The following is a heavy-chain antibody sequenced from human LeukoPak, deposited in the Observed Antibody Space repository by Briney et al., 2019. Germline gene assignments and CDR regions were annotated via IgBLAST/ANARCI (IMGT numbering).Heavy chain of an antibody. V-gene: IGHV5-51*01. J-gene: IGHJ3*01. CDR3: ARGYCSSTSCYLDL. CDR1: GYSFTSYW. D-gene: IGHD2-2*01. CDR2: LYPGDSDT. Sequence: GESLKISCKGSGYSFTSYWIGWVRQMPGKGLEWMGILYPGDSDTRYSPSFQGQDTISADRSISTAYLQWSSLKASDTAMYYCARGYCSSTSCYLDLWGQGTMVTVSS.